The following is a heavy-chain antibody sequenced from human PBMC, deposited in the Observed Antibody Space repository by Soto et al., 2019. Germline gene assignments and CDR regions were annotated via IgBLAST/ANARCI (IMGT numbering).Heavy chain of an antibody. CDR2: IYYSGTT. Sequence: QVQLQESGPGLVKPSDTLSLTCAVSGYSISSSNWWGWIRQPPGKGLEWIGYIYYSGTTYYNPSLKSRVTMSEDTSKNQLSLKLTSVTAVDTAVYYCARREIQGPIDYWGQGTLVTVSS. D-gene: IGHD1-26*01. CDR1: GYSISSSNW. CDR3: ARREIQGPIDY. V-gene: IGHV4-28*01. J-gene: IGHJ4*02.